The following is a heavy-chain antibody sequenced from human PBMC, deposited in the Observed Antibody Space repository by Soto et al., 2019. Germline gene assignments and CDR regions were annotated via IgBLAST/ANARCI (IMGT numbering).Heavy chain of an antibody. CDR2: MNPNSGNT. J-gene: IGHJ4*02. V-gene: IGHV1-8*01. CDR3: PRGRVWSSSWFPYGYSSSRSAIDY. D-gene: IGHD6-13*01. Sequence: QVQLVQSGAEVKKPGASVKVSCKASGYTFTSYDINWVRQATGQGLEWMGWMNPNSGNTGYAQKFQGRVTMTRNTSISTAYMELSSLRSEDTAVYYCPRGRVWSSSWFPYGYSSSRSAIDYWGQGTLVTVSS. CDR1: GYTFTSYD.